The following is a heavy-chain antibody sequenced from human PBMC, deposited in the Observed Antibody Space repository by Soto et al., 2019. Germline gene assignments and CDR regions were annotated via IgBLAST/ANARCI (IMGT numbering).Heavy chain of an antibody. J-gene: IGHJ4*02. CDR3: ARGWSPIDY. CDR1: GYTFTNFG. V-gene: IGHV1-18*01. D-gene: IGHD3-3*01. Sequence: QVQLVQSGAEVKKPGASVKVSCKTSGYTFTNFGLSSVRQAPGQGLEWMGRISDYNGNTNYPQNFQGRVTMTTDTTTTKSYMELRSLISDGTAVYYSARGWSPIDYWGQAPRVTFSS. CDR2: ISDYNGNT.